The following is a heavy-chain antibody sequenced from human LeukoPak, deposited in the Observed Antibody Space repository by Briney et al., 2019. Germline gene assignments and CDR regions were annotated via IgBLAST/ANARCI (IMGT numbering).Heavy chain of an antibody. V-gene: IGHV1-8*01. CDR1: GYTFTNYD. J-gene: IGHJ5*02. CDR2: MNPNSGNT. CDR3: ARPHCSSTDCHPPEWFDP. Sequence: ASVKVSCKTSGYTFTNYDINWVRQATGQGLEWMGWMNPNSGNTGYAQKFQGRVTMTRNTAISTAYMELSSLRSEDTAVYYCARPHCSSTDCHPPEWFDPWGQGTLVTVSS. D-gene: IGHD2-2*01.